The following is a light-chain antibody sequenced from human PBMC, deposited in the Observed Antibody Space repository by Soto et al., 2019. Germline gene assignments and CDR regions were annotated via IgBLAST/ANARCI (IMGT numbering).Light chain of an antibody. J-gene: IGLJ1*01. V-gene: IGLV1-40*01. CDR2: GNS. CDR1: SSNIGAGYD. CDR3: QSYDSSVSGYV. Sequence: QSALTQPPSVSGATGQRVTISCTGSSSNIGAGYDVHWYQQLPGTAPKLLIYGNSNRPSGVPDRFSGSKSGTSASLAITGLQAEEAADYYCQSYDSSVSGYVFGIGTKVTVL.